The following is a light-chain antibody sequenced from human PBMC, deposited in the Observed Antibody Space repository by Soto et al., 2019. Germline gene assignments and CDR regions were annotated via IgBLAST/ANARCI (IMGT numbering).Light chain of an antibody. CDR1: QTINNY. CDR2: SAS. CDR3: QQSSSTPHT. Sequence: DIQMTQSPSSLSASLGDRVTITCRASQTINNYLHWYQQRPGEAPKLLIYSASNLQTGVPPRFSGSGSGLHFTLTISSRQPEDFATYYCQQSSSTPHTFGQGTKVDIK. V-gene: IGKV1-39*01. J-gene: IGKJ2*01.